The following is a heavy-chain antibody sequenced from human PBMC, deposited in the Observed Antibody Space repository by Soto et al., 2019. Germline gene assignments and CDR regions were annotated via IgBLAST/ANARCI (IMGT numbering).Heavy chain of an antibody. CDR2: IRSKAYGGTT. Sequence: HPGGSLRLSCTASGFTFGDYAMSWVRQAPGKGLEWVGFIRSKAYGGTTEYAASVKGRFTISRDDSKSIAYLQMNSLKTEDTAVYYCTRDNDIVAITGAFDIWGQGTMVTVSS. V-gene: IGHV3-49*04. D-gene: IGHD2-15*01. J-gene: IGHJ3*02. CDR1: GFTFGDYA. CDR3: TRDNDIVAITGAFDI.